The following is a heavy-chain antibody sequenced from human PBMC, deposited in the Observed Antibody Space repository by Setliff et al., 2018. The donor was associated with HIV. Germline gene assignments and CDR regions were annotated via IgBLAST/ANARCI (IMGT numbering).Heavy chain of an antibody. D-gene: IGHD2-2*01. V-gene: IGHV1-69*13. Sequence: SVKVSCKASGGTFSSYAISWMRQAPGQGLEWLGGIIPVFGTVNYAQRFQGRVTITADESTRTAYLELSSLRSEDTAVYYCARGVSSLSCSSASCFYYYGLDVWGQGTTVTVSS. CDR2: IIPVFGTV. J-gene: IGHJ6*02. CDR1: GGTFSSYA. CDR3: ARGVSSLSCSSASCFYYYGLDV.